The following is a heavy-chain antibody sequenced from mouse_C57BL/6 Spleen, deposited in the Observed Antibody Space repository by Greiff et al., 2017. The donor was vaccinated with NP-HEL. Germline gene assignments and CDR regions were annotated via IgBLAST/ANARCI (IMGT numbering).Heavy chain of an antibody. CDR1: GYTFTSYW. D-gene: IGHD2-3*01. CDR2: IHPNSGST. J-gene: IGHJ3*01. V-gene: IGHV1-64*01. CDR3: AREGDGYYRFAY. Sequence: LVESGAELVKPGASVKLSCKASGYTFTSYWMHWVKQRPGQGLEWIGMIHPNSGSTNYNEKFKSKATLTVDKSSSTAYMQLSSLTSEDSAVYYCAREGDGYYRFAYWGQGTLVTVSA.